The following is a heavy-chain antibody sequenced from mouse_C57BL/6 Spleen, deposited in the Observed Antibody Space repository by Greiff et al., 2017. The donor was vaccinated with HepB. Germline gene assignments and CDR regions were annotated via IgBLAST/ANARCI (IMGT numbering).Heavy chain of an antibody. CDR2: ISSGSSTI. CDR3: AYYYGSSYGYYAMDY. V-gene: IGHV5-17*01. D-gene: IGHD1-1*01. J-gene: IGHJ4*01. Sequence: DVHLVESGGGLVKPGGSLKLSCAASGFTFSDYGMHWVRQAPEKGLEWVAYISSGSSTIYYADTVKGRFTISRDKAKNTLFLQLTSLRSEDTAMYYCAYYYGSSYGYYAMDYWGQGTSVTVSS. CDR1: GFTFSDYG.